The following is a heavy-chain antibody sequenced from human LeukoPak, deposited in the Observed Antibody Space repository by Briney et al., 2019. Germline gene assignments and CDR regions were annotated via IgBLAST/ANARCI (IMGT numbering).Heavy chain of an antibody. J-gene: IGHJ4*02. V-gene: IGHV3-66*01. D-gene: IGHD6-13*01. Sequence: PGGSLRLSCAASGIAVSTNYMSWVRQAPGKGLEWVSIIYSGGGTYYADSVKGRFTISRENSKNTLWLQMNSLRVEDTAVYYCARVRDSSSCPFDYWGQGTLVTVSS. CDR3: ARVRDSSSCPFDY. CDR1: GIAVSTNY. CDR2: IYSGGGT.